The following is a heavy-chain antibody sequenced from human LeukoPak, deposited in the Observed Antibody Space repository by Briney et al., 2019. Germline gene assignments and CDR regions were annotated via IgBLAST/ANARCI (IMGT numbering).Heavy chain of an antibody. V-gene: IGHV4-30-4*08. J-gene: IGHJ4*02. D-gene: IGHD4-23*01. Sequence: PSQTLSLTCTVSGGSISNGDYYWSWIRQPPGKGLEWIGYIYYSGSTYYNPSLKSRVTISVDTSKNQFSLKLSSVTAADTAVYYCARALRWHYYFDYWGQGTLVTVSS. CDR2: IYYSGST. CDR1: GGSISNGDYY. CDR3: ARALRWHYYFDY.